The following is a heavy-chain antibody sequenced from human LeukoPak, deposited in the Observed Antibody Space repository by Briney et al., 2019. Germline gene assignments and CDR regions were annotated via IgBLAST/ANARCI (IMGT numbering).Heavy chain of an antibody. CDR1: GGSISSSSYY. D-gene: IGHD6-13*01. CDR2: IYYSGST. J-gene: IGHJ4*02. CDR3: ARTGYSSSYYKFRFDY. Sequence: SETLSLTCTVSGGSISSSSYYWGWIRQPPGKGLEWIGIIYYSGSTYYNPSLKSRVTISVDTSKNQFSLRLTSVTAADTAVYYCARTGYSSSYYKFRFDYWGQGTLVTVSS. V-gene: IGHV4-39*07.